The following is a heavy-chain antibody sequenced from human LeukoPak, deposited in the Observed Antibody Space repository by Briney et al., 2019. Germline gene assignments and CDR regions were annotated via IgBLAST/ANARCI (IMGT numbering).Heavy chain of an antibody. CDR3: AREVLTITGTYYGMDV. D-gene: IGHD2-8*02. V-gene: IGHV1-2*02. Sequence: ASVKVSCKASGYTFTGYYMHWVRQAPGQGLEWMGWINPNSGGTNYAQKFQGRVTMTRDTSISTAYMELSRLRSDDTAVYYCAREVLTITGTYYGMDVWGQGTTVTVSS. CDR1: GYTFTGYY. J-gene: IGHJ6*02. CDR2: INPNSGGT.